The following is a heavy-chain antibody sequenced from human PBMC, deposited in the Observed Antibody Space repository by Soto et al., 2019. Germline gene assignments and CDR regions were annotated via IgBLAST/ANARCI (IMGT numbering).Heavy chain of an antibody. Sequence: EVQLEESGGDLVLPGRSLRLSCVASGFTFEDYALHWVRQVPGKGLDWVAGMSGNSGTIGYADSVKGRFTVSRDNARKTLHLQMNSLRPEDTALYLCIKASQPFWSGRYFDSWGQGTAVSVSS. CDR2: MSGNSGTI. V-gene: IGHV3-9*01. CDR1: GFTFEDYA. J-gene: IGHJ4*02. D-gene: IGHD3-3*01. CDR3: IKASQPFWSGRYFDS.